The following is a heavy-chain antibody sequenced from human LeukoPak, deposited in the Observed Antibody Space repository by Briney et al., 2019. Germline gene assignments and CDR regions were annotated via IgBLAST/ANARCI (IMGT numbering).Heavy chain of an antibody. V-gene: IGHV4-59*08. CDR2: IYYSGST. J-gene: IGHJ3*02. Sequence: SETLSLTCTVSGGSISSYYWSWIRQPPGKGLEWIGYIYYSGSTNYNPSLKSRVTISVDTSKNQFSLKLSSVTAADTAVYYCARHRGTLRPSPGEVAFDIWGQGTMVTVSS. D-gene: IGHD4-17*01. CDR1: GGSISSYY. CDR3: ARHRGTLRPSPGEVAFDI.